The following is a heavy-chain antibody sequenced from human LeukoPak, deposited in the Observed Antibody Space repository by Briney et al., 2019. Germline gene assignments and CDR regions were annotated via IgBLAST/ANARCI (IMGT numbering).Heavy chain of an antibody. V-gene: IGHV3-15*01. CDR3: TTGTYYDSSGRGGDAFDI. J-gene: IGHJ3*02. Sequence: GGSLRLSCTASGITFSNYAMNWVRQAPGKGLEWVGHIKSKTDGGTTDYAATVKGRFTISRDDSKNTLYLQMNSLKTEDTAVYYCTTGTYYDSSGRGGDAFDIWGKGTMVTVSS. CDR2: IKSKTDGGTT. D-gene: IGHD3-22*01. CDR1: GITFSNYA.